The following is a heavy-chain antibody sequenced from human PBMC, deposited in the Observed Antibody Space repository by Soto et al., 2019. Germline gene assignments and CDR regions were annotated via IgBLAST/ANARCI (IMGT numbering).Heavy chain of an antibody. Sequence: EVQLVESGGGWVQPGRSLRLSCAASGFTFDDYAMHWVRQAPGKGLEWVSGISWNSGSIGYADSVKGRFTISRDNAKNSLDLQMNSLRAEDTALYYCANSGGNSRLSWSWGQGTLVTVSS. CDR3: ANSGGNSRLSWS. CDR1: GFTFDDYA. CDR2: ISWNSGSI. J-gene: IGHJ4*02. D-gene: IGHD2-15*01. V-gene: IGHV3-9*01.